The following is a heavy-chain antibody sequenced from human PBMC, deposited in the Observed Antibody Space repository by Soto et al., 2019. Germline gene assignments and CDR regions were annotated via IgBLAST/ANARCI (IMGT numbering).Heavy chain of an antibody. CDR2: IIPIFGTA. J-gene: IGHJ6*02. V-gene: IGHV1-69*01. CDR3: ASNIMITFGGVIAAPMDV. Sequence: QVQLVQSGAEVKKPGSSVKVSCKASGGTFSSYAISWVRQAPGQGLEWMGGIIPIFGTANYAQKFQGRVTIPADEATSTAYMELSRLRSDDTAMYYCASNIMITFGGVIAAPMDVWGQGTTFTVSS. CDR1: GGTFSSYA. D-gene: IGHD3-16*02.